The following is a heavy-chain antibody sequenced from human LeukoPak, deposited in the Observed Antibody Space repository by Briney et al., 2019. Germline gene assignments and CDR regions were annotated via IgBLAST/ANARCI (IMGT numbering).Heavy chain of an antibody. CDR2: IYHSGST. V-gene: IGHV4-38-2*02. D-gene: IGHD3-3*01. CDR3: ARDLYYDFWSGYYNWFDP. CDR1: GYSISSGYY. J-gene: IGHJ5*02. Sequence: SETLSLTCTVSGYSISSGYYWGWLRQPPGKGLEWIGSIYHSGSTYYKPSLKSRVTISVDTSKNQFSLKLSSVTAADTAVYYCARDLYYDFWSGYYNWFDPWGQGTLVTVSS.